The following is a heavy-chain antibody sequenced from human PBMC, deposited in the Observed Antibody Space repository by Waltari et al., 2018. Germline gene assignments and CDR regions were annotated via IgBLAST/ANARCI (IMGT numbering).Heavy chain of an antibody. CDR2: INPNKCDT. J-gene: IGHJ6*03. D-gene: IGHD3-3*01. Sequence: QVQLVQSGAEVKKPGASVKVSCKASGYTFTDNYMHWVRQAPGQGLEWMAMINPNKCDTNYAKKFQGRVTMTRDTSISTAFMDLSRLKSDDTAVYFCARGDPSVYYTSHMDVWGKGTTVTVSS. CDR3: ARGDPSVYYTSHMDV. V-gene: IGHV1-2*02. CDR1: GYTFTDNY.